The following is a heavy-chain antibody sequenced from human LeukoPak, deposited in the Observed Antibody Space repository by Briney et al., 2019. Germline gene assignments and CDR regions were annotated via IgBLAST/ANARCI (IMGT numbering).Heavy chain of an antibody. CDR1: GYSFTSYW. Sequence: GESLKISCKGSGYSFTSYWIGWVRQMPGKGLEWMGIIYPGDSDTRYSPSFQGQVTISADKSISTAYLQWSSLKASDTAMYYCARRRGSSWGCDYFDYWGQGTLVTVSS. CDR3: ARRRGSSWGCDYFDY. D-gene: IGHD6-13*01. CDR2: IYPGDSDT. J-gene: IGHJ4*02. V-gene: IGHV5-51*01.